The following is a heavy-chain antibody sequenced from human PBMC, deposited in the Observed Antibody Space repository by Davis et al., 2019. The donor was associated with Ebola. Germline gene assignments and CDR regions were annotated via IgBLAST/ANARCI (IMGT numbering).Heavy chain of an antibody. D-gene: IGHD1-7*01. V-gene: IGHV5-51*01. J-gene: IGHJ4*02. Sequence: GWVTISADKSINTAYLQWSSLKASDSAMYYCARSGWNYGSHFDYWGQGTLVTVSS. CDR3: ARSGWNYGSHFDY.